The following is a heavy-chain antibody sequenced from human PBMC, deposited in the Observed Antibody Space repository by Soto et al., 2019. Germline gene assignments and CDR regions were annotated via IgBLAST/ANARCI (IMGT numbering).Heavy chain of an antibody. V-gene: IGHV3-48*01. J-gene: IGHJ4*02. CDR1: GFTFSSYS. CDR3: ARDRYSCSSTSCYAAPDY. D-gene: IGHD2-2*01. Sequence: PGGSLRLSCAASGFTFSSYSMNWVRQAPGKGLEWVSYISSSSSTIYYADSVKGRFTISRDNAKNSLYLQMNSLRAEDTAVYYCARDRYSCSSTSCYAAPDYWGQGTLVTVSS. CDR2: ISSSSSTI.